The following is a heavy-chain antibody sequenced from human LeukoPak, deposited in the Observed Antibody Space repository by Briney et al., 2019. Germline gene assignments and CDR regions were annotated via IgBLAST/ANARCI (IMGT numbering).Heavy chain of an antibody. CDR1: GYTFTGYY. Sequence: GASVKVSCKASGYTFTGYYMHWVRQAPGQGLEWMGWINPNSGGTNYAQKFQGRVTMTRDTSISTAYMELSRLRSDDTAVYYCAREDGSSNDAFDIWGQGTMVTVSS. D-gene: IGHD1-26*01. CDR2: INPNSGGT. V-gene: IGHV1-2*02. CDR3: AREDGSSNDAFDI. J-gene: IGHJ3*02.